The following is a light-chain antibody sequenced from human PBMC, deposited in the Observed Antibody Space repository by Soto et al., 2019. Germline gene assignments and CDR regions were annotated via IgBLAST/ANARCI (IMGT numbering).Light chain of an antibody. V-gene: IGLV2-8*01. CDR3: SSYSGSNSVL. Sequence: QSAMTQPPWASGSPGQSVTISCTRTSSDVADYNYVSWYQQHPGKAPKLMISEVTKRPSGVPDRFSGSKSGNTASLTVSGLQAEDEADYYCSSYSGSNSVLFGGGTKLTVL. CDR1: SSDVADYNY. CDR2: EVT. J-gene: IGLJ2*01.